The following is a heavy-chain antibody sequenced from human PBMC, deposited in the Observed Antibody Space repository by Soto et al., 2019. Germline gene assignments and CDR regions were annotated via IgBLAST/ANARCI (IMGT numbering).Heavy chain of an antibody. CDR1: GFTFSSYW. Sequence: GGSLRLSCAASGFTFSSYWMHWVRQDPGKGLVWVSSIKTDGTATQYADSVKGRFTVSRDNAKNTLYLQMNSLRAEDTAVYYCARAPRGNHGYPSYFDYWGQEPWSPSPQ. CDR2: IKTDGTAT. J-gene: IGHJ4*01. V-gene: IGHV3-74*03. D-gene: IGHD3-22*01. CDR3: ARAPRGNHGYPSYFDY.